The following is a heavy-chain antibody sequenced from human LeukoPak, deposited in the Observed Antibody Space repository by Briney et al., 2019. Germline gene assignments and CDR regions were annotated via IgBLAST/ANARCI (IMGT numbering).Heavy chain of an antibody. Sequence: ASAKVSCKASGYTFTSYGISWVRQAPGQGLEWMGWISAYNGNTNYAQKLQGRVTMTTDTSTSTAYMELRSLRSDDTAVYYCARDLTTAYYYYMDVWGKGTTVTVSS. J-gene: IGHJ6*03. CDR2: ISAYNGNT. CDR1: GYTFTSYG. D-gene: IGHD4-17*01. V-gene: IGHV1-18*01. CDR3: ARDLTTAYYYYMDV.